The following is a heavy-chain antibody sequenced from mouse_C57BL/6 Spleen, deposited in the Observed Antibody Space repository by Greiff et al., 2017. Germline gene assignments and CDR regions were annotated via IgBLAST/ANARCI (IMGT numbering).Heavy chain of an antibody. CDR1: GYTFTSYW. D-gene: IGHD2-2*01. CDR2: IDPNSGGT. CDR3: ARWIDGYDWFAY. J-gene: IGHJ3*01. Sequence: QVQLQQPGAELVKPGASVTLSCKASGYTFTSYWMHWVTQRPGRGLEWIGRIDPNSGGTKYNAQFTSKATLTVDKHSSTVYKQLSSLTSEESAGDYWARWIDGYDWFAYWGQGTLVTVSA. V-gene: IGHV1-72*01.